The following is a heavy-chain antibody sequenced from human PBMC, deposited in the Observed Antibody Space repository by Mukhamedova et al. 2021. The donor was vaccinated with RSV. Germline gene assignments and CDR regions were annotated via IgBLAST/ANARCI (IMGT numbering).Heavy chain of an antibody. D-gene: IGHD2/OR15-2a*01. V-gene: IGHV1-2*02. CDR3: ARQSISTSLVGLFFYDY. Sequence: GPEWMGWINLDNGGTNFAQKFRGRFTMTRDASISTAYMDLSSLRSDDTALYYCARQSISTSLVGLFFYDYWGQGTSVTVSS. J-gene: IGHJ4*02. CDR2: INLDNGGT.